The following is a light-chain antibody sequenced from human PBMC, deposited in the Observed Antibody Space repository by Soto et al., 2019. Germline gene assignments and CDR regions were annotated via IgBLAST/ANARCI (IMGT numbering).Light chain of an antibody. CDR2: GAS. J-gene: IGKJ2*01. CDR1: QSISSNY. CDR3: QQYGSSPYT. V-gene: IGKV3-20*01. Sequence: EIVLTQSPGTLSLSPGERATLSCRASQSISSNYLAWYQQKPGQAPRLLIYGASSRATGIPDRFSGSVSGTDCTLSIRRLEPEDFAVYYCQQYGSSPYTFGQGTKLEIK.